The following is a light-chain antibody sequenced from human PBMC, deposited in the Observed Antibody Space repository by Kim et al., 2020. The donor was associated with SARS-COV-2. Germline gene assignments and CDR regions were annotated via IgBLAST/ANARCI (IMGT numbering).Light chain of an antibody. Sequence: RVIISCTGISCNIGAGYEVHWYQQLPGAAPKHLIYGDINRPSGVPDRFSGGKTGTSASLAITGLQTEEEADDYCQSYDNGLSGYVFGSGTKVTVL. CDR1: SCNIGAGYE. V-gene: IGLV1-40*01. CDR3: QSYDNGLSGYV. CDR2: GDI. J-gene: IGLJ1*01.